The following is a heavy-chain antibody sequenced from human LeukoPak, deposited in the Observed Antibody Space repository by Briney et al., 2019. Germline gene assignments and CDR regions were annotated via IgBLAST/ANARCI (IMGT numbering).Heavy chain of an antibody. CDR2: INPNSGGT. J-gene: IGHJ4*02. CDR3: ARVNDILTGYLLEAADDY. Sequence: ASVKVSCKASGYTFTGYYMHWVRQAPGQGLEWMGWINPNSGGTNYAQKFQGRVTMTRDTSISTAYMELRSLRSDDTAVYYCARVNDILTGYLLEAADDYWGQGTLVTVSS. D-gene: IGHD3-9*01. V-gene: IGHV1-2*02. CDR1: GYTFTGYY.